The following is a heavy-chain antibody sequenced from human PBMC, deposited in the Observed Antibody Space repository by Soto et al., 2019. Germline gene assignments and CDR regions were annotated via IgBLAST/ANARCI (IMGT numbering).Heavy chain of an antibody. J-gene: IGHJ4*02. V-gene: IGHV3-23*01. CDR2: VDDGGST. CDR1: GFTFSSYS. D-gene: IGHD2-21*01. CDR3: ATKNVVVRGDFGFL. Sequence: GGSLRLSCAASGFTFSSYSMFWVRQTPRKGLEWVSSVDDGGSTDYADSVKGRFTISRDNAKNTLYLQMNSLRAEDTALYYCATKNVVVRGDFGFLWSQGTLVTVSS.